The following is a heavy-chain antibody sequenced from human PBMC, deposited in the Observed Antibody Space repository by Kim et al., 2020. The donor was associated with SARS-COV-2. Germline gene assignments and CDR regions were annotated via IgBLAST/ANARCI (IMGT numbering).Heavy chain of an antibody. D-gene: IGHD2-2*01. CDR3: ARAYCSSTSCYDDYYYYGMDV. Sequence: SQTLSLTCAISGDSVSSNSAAWNWIRQSPSRGLEWLGRTYYRSKWYNDYAVSVKSRITINPDTSKNQFSLQLNSVTPEDTAVYYCARAYCSSTSCYDDYYYYGMDVWGQGTTVTVSS. CDR1: GDSVSSNSAA. V-gene: IGHV6-1*01. CDR2: TYYRSKWYN. J-gene: IGHJ6*02.